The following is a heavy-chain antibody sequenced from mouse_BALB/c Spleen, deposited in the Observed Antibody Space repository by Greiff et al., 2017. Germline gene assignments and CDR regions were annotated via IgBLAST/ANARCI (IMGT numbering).Heavy chain of an antibody. CDR2: IWWNDNK. Sequence: KESGPAILQPSQTLSLTCSFSGFSLSTYGIGVGWIRQPSGKGLEWLAHIWWNDNKYYNTALKSRLTISKDTSNNQVFLKIASVDTADTATYYCARIGGGDYFDYWGQGTTLTVSS. V-gene: IGHV8-11*01. CDR1: GFSLSTYGIG. CDR3: ARIGGGDYFDY. J-gene: IGHJ2*01.